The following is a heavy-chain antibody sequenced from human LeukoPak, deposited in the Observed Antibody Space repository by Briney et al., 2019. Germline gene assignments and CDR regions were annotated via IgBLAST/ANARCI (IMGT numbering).Heavy chain of an antibody. V-gene: IGHV4-61*02. CDR2: IYTSGST. CDR3: ATGSPLQTNYFDY. CDR1: GGSISSGSYY. J-gene: IGHJ4*02. Sequence: PSQTLSLTCTVSGGSISSGSYYWSWIRQPDGKGLEWIGRIYTSGSTNYNPSLKSRVTISVDTSKNQFSLKLSSVTAADTAVYYCATGSPLQTNYFDYWGQGTLVTVSS. D-gene: IGHD4-11*01.